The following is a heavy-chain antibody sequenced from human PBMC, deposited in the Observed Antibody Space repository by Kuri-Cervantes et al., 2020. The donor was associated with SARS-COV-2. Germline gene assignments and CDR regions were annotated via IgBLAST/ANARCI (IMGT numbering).Heavy chain of an antibody. J-gene: IGHJ4*02. CDR1: GYSFTSYW. V-gene: IGHV5-51*01. D-gene: IGHD2-2*01. CDR3: ATGLVVPAAMRDY. CDR2: NYPGDSDT. Sequence: GGSLRLSCKASGYSFTSYWIGWVRQMPGKGLEWMGINYPGDSDTRYSPSFQGQVTISADKSISTAYLQWSSLKASDTAMYYCATGLVVPAAMRDYWGQGTLVTVSS.